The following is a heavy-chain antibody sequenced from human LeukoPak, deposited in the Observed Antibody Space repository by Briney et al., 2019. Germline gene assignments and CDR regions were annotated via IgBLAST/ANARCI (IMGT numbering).Heavy chain of an antibody. CDR2: THYTGNT. Sequence: SETLSLTCSVSVDSINNYYWTWIRQPPGKELEWIGYTHYTGNTKSNPSLKSRVTTSVDTSKSQFSLKLSSVTAADTAVYYCAKWSSTLKAFDFWGQGILVIVSS. CDR1: VDSINNYY. J-gene: IGHJ4*02. CDR3: AKWSSTLKAFDF. D-gene: IGHD2-8*01. V-gene: IGHV4-59*08.